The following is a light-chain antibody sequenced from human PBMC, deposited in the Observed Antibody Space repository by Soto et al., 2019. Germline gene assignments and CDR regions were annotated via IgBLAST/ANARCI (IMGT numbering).Light chain of an antibody. V-gene: IGKV3-20*01. CDR3: QQYGSSPNT. CDR1: QIVSSNY. J-gene: IGKJ2*01. CDR2: GTS. Sequence: EIVLTQSPGTLSLSPGERVTLSYRASQIVSSNYLAWYQQKPGQAPRLLMYGTSTRATGIPDRFSGDGSVTDFTLTISRLEPEDFAVYYCQQYGSSPNTFGQGTKLEIK.